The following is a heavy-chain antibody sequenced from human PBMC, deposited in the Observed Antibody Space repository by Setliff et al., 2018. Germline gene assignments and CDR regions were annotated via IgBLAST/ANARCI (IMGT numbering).Heavy chain of an antibody. CDR3: ARAGMASVNRKEVFEY. D-gene: IGHD2-8*01. Sequence: ASVKVSCKASGYSFTSYYMYWLRQAPGQGPEWIGIINIGGGSTSYAQKFEDRVTMTRDTSTSTVYLELTSLRSEDTAVYYCARAGMASVNRKEVFEYWGQGTLVTVSS. CDR2: INIGGGST. V-gene: IGHV1-46*01. CDR1: GYSFTSYY. J-gene: IGHJ4*02.